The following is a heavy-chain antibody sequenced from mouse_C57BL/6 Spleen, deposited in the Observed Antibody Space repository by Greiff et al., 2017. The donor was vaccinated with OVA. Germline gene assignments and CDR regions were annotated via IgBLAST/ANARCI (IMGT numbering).Heavy chain of an antibody. Sequence: QVHVKQSGAELVRPGASVTLSCKASGYTFTDYEMHWVKQTPVHGLEWIGAIDPETGGTAYNQKFKGKAILTADKSSSTAYMELRSLTSEDSAVYYCTRWGGENAMDYWGQGTSVTVSS. CDR2: IDPETGGT. CDR3: TRWGGENAMDY. J-gene: IGHJ4*01. CDR1: GYTFTDYE. V-gene: IGHV1-15*01.